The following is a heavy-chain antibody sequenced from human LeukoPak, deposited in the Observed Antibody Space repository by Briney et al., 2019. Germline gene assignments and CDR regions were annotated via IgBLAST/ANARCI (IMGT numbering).Heavy chain of an antibody. CDR3: ARSGGHYYYSYMDV. J-gene: IGHJ6*03. V-gene: IGHV4-34*01. Sequence: SETLSLTCAVYGGSFSGYYWSWIRQPPGKGLEWIGEINHSGSTNYNPSLKSRVTISVDTSKNQFSLKLSSVTAADTAVYYCARSGGHYYYSYMDVWGKGTTVTVSS. CDR2: INHSGST. D-gene: IGHD1-14*01. CDR1: GGSFSGYY.